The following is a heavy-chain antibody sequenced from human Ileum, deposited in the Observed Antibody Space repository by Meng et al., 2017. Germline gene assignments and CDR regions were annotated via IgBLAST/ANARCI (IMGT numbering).Heavy chain of an antibody. CDR1: GFTFSSDW. Sequence: GESLKISCEGSGFTFSSDWMSWVRQAPGKGLEWVANIIKDGSAKYYVDSVKGRFTISRDNAKNLLYLQMNSLRAEDTAVYYCAKGSWDLQFPGPMNWGQGILVTVSS. D-gene: IGHD1-26*01. J-gene: IGHJ4*02. V-gene: IGHV3-7*01. CDR2: IIKDGSAK. CDR3: AKGSWDLQFPGPMN.